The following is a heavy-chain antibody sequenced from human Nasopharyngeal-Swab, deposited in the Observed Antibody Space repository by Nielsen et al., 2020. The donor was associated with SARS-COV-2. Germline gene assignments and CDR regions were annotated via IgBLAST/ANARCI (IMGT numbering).Heavy chain of an antibody. CDR2: LYWDDDN. D-gene: IGHD6-19*01. CDR1: GFSLSTSKVG. CDR3: VHSTGWRLDY. Sequence: SGPTLAKPSQTLTLTCTFSGFSLSTSKVGVSWVRQLPGKALEWLALLYWDDDNRYNPSLKSRITITKDTSKNHVVLTMTNMDPVDTATYFCVHSTGWRLDYWGQGTLVTVSS. V-gene: IGHV2-5*02. J-gene: IGHJ4*02.